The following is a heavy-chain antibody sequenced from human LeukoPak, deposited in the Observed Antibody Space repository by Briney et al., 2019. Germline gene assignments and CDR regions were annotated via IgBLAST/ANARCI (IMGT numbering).Heavy chain of an antibody. CDR2: IRYDGSNK. CDR3: ARGSIAARSTAWFDP. CDR1: GFTFSSYG. J-gene: IGHJ5*02. Sequence: SGGSLRLSCAASGFTFSSYGMHWVRQAPGKGLEWVAFIRYDGSNKYYADSVKGRFTISRDNSKNTLYLQMNSLRAEDTAVYYCARGSIAARSTAWFDPWGQGTLVTVSS. D-gene: IGHD6-6*01. V-gene: IGHV3-30*02.